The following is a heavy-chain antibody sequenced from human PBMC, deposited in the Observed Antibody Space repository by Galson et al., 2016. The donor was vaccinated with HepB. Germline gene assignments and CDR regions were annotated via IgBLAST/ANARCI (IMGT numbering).Heavy chain of an antibody. D-gene: IGHD3-10*01. CDR3: AKATSGSAYGSRYFQH. CDR1: GFTFGDYA. V-gene: IGHV3-9*01. CDR2: ISWNSGRV. Sequence: SLRLSCAASGFTFGDYAMHWVRQAPGKGLEWVSGISWNSGRVDYADSVKGRFTVSRDNAKNSLYLQINSLRAEDTALYYCAKATSGSAYGSRYFQHWGQGTLVTVSS. J-gene: IGHJ1*01.